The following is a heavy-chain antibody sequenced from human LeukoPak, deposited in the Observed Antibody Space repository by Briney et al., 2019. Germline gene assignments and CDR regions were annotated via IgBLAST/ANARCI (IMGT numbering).Heavy chain of an antibody. D-gene: IGHD3-3*01. CDR3: ARAYYDFWSGHNLPNWFDP. V-gene: IGHV4-61*02. CDR2: IYTSGST. CDR1: GGSISSGSYY. Sequence: KPSQTLSLTCTVSGGSISSGSYYWSWIRQPAGKGLEWIGRIYTSGSTNYNPSLKSRVTISVDTSKNQFSLKLSSVTAADTAVYYCARAYYDFWSGHNLPNWFDPWGQGTLVTVSS. J-gene: IGHJ5*02.